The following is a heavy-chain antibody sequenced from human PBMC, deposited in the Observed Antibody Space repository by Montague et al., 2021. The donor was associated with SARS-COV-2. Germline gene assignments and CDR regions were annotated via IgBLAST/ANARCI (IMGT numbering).Heavy chain of an antibody. CDR3: VTASGSGSLGFHY. CDR1: GASISTGAYY. CDR2: IYYSGTI. J-gene: IGHJ4*02. Sequence: TLSLTCTVSGASISTGAYYWSWIRQHPEKGLEWIGYIYYSGTIYYNPSLKSRVTISLDTSNNHSSLKLSSVTAADTAVYYCVTASGSGSLGFHYWGQGTLVLVSS. D-gene: IGHD3-10*01. V-gene: IGHV4-31*03.